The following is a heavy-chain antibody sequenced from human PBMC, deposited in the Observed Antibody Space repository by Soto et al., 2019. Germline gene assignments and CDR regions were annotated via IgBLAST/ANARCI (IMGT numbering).Heavy chain of an antibody. CDR1: GGSISNYY. Sequence: SETLSLTCTVSGGSISNYYWSWIRQPPGKGLEWIGYIHYSGTTNYNPSLKSRVTISVDTSKNQFSLKLSSVTAADTAVYYCARTSGYFDYWGQGTQVTVS. J-gene: IGHJ4*02. D-gene: IGHD3-22*01. CDR2: IHYSGTT. CDR3: ARTSGYFDY. V-gene: IGHV4-59*01.